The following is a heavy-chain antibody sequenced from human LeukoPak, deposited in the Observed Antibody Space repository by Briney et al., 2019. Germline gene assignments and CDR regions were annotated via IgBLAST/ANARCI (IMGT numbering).Heavy chain of an antibody. CDR1: GFTFSNYA. V-gene: IGHV3-23*01. CDR3: AKRTGDYFDY. D-gene: IGHD3/OR15-3a*01. CDR2: LCGSGIST. Sequence: GGSLRLSCAASGFTFSNYAMSWVRQAPGKGLEWVSALCGSGISTYYADSVKGRFTISRDNSRNTLYLQMNSLRAEDTAVYYCAKRTGDYFDYWGQGTLVTVS. J-gene: IGHJ4*02.